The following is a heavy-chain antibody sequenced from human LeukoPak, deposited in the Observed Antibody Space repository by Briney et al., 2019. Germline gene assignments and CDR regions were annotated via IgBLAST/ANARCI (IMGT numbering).Heavy chain of an antibody. CDR3: ARAVGVADHFDY. CDR2: IDPSDSYT. Sequence: GESLRISCKGSGYSFTSYWISWVRQMPGEGLEWMGRIDPSDSYTNYSPSFQGHVTISADKSISTAYLQWSSLKASDTAMYYCARAVGVADHFDYWGQGTLVTVSS. J-gene: IGHJ4*02. D-gene: IGHD2-15*01. V-gene: IGHV5-10-1*01. CDR1: GYSFTSYW.